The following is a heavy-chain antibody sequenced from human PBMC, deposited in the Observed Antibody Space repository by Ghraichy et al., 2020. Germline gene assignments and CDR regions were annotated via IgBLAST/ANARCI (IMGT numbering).Heavy chain of an antibody. CDR3: ARHRRIALLFDY. Sequence: SETLSLTCAVYGGSFSGYYWSWIRQPPGKGLEWIGEINHSGSTNYNPSLKSRVTISVDTSKNQFSLKLSSVTAADTAVYYCARHRRIALLFDYWGQGTLVTVSS. J-gene: IGHJ4*02. D-gene: IGHD2/OR15-2a*01. V-gene: IGHV4-34*01. CDR1: GGSFSGYY. CDR2: INHSGST.